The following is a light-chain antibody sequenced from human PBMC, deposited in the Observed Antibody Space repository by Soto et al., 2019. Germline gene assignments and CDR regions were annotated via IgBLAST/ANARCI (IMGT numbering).Light chain of an antibody. Sequence: QSALTQPPSASGSPGQSVTVSCTGTSSDVGGYTYVSWYQQHPGKDPKLMIYEVNKRPSGVPDRFSGSKSGNTASLTVSGLQAEDEADYYCSSYAGSSNVFGTGTKLTVL. J-gene: IGLJ1*01. CDR1: SSDVGGYTY. V-gene: IGLV2-8*01. CDR2: EVN. CDR3: SSYAGSSNV.